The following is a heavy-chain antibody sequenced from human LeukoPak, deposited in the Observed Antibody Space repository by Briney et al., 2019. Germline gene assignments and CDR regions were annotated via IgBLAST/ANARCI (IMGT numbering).Heavy chain of an antibody. J-gene: IGHJ6*03. V-gene: IGHV4-34*01. CDR2: INHSGST. Sequence: SETLSLTCAVYGGSFSGYYWSWIRQPPGKGLEWIGEINHSGSTNYNPSLKSRVTISVDTSKNQFSLKLSSVTAADTAVYYCARGNRRYCSSTSCYAYYYMDVWGKGTTVTVSS. CDR3: ARGNRRYCSSTSCYAYYYMDV. CDR1: GGSFSGYY. D-gene: IGHD2-2*01.